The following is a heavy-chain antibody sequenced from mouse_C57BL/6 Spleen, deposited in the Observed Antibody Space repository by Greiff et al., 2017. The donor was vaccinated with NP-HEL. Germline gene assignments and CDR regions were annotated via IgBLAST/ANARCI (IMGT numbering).Heavy chain of an antibody. CDR1: GYAFSSSW. CDR2: IYPGDGDT. V-gene: IGHV1-82*01. D-gene: IGHD1-3*01. Sequence: QVQLQQSGPELVKPGASVKISCKASGYAFSSSWMNWVKQRPGKGLEWIGRIYPGDGDTNYNGKFKGKATLTADKSSSTAYMQLSSLTSEDSAVYFCARSIYAGMDYWGQGTSVTVSS. CDR3: ARSIYAGMDY. J-gene: IGHJ4*01.